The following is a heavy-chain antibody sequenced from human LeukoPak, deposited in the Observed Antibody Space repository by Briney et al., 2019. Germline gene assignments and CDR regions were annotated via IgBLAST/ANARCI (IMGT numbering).Heavy chain of an antibody. J-gene: IGHJ4*02. CDR1: GFTFTSYD. CDR2: IIPIFGTA. Sequence: ASVKVSCKASGFTFTSYDINWVRQASGQGLEWMGGIIPIFGTANYAQKFQGRVTITADESTSTAYMELSSLRSEDTAVYYCARDQARYSVPQYFDYWGQGTLVTVSS. CDR3: ARDQARYSVPQYFDY. D-gene: IGHD3-9*01. V-gene: IGHV1-69*13.